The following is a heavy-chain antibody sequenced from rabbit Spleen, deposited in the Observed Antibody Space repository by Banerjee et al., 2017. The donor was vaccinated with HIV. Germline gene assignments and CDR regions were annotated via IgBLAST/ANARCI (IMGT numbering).Heavy chain of an antibody. CDR3: ARDLASVIGWNFNL. Sequence: QSLEESGGDLVKPEGSLTLTCTASGFDLSSYWLCWVRQAPGKGLQWIACINAYTAKPVYATWAKGRFTISRTSSTTVTLQMTSLTAADTATYFCARDLASVIGWNFNLWGPGILVTVS. CDR1: GFDLSSYW. J-gene: IGHJ4*01. V-gene: IGHV1S40*01. CDR2: INAYTAKP. D-gene: IGHD4-1*01.